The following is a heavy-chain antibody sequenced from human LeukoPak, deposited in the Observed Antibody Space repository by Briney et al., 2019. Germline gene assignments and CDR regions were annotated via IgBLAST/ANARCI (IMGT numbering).Heavy chain of an antibody. CDR1: GYTFTSYD. Sequence: ASVKVSCKASGYTFTSYDINWVRQAPGQGLEWMGWMNPNSGNTGYAQKFQGRVTMTRNTSISTAYVELSSLRSEDTAVYYCARTYCSSTSCYVYYMDVWGKGTTVTVSS. J-gene: IGHJ6*03. CDR3: ARTYCSSTSCYVYYMDV. V-gene: IGHV1-8*01. D-gene: IGHD2-2*01. CDR2: MNPNSGNT.